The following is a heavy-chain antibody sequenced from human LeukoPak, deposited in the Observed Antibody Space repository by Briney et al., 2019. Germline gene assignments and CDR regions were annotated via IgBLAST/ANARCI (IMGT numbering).Heavy chain of an antibody. D-gene: IGHD2-15*01. CDR2: MNPNSGNT. CDR3: ARKGLLGSGKPWFDP. V-gene: IGHV1-8*01. Sequence: ASVKVSCKASGYTFTSYDINWVRQASGQGLEWMGWMNPNSGNTASAQKFQGRVTMTTNTSISTAYMELTGLRSEDTGMYFCARKGLLGSGKPWFDPWGQGTLVTVSS. J-gene: IGHJ5*02. CDR1: GYTFTSYD.